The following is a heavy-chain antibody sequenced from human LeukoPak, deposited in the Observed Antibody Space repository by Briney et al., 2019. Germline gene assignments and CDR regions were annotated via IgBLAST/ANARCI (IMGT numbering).Heavy chain of an antibody. CDR3: VRGGDGGYYFDY. CDR1: GRSISSYY. D-gene: IGHD3-10*01. Sequence: SETLSLTCTVSGRSISSYYWSWIWQPPGKGLEWIGYIYYSGSTNYNPSLKSRVTISVDTSKNQFSLNLRSVTAADTAVYYCVRGGDGGYYFDYWGQGALVNVSS. V-gene: IGHV4-59*12. J-gene: IGHJ4*02. CDR2: IYYSGST.